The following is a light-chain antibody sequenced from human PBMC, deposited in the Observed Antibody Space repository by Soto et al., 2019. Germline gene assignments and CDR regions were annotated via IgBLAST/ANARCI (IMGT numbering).Light chain of an antibody. CDR2: EVT. CDR1: SSDVGHYNF. Sequence: QSLLTQPASVSGSPGQSITISCTGTSSDVGHYNFVSWYQQHPGKAPKLLLYEVTNRPSGVSVRFSGSKSGNTPSLTVSGLQAVDEADYYCSSYSDTNICVFGTGTKVTVL. CDR3: SSYSDTNICV. J-gene: IGLJ1*01. V-gene: IGLV2-14*01.